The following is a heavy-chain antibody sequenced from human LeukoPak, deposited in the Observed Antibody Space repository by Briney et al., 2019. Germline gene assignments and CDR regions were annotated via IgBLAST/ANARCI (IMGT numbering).Heavy chain of an antibody. V-gene: IGHV3-66*01. J-gene: IGHJ3*02. CDR2: IYRGGST. CDR1: GFTVGSNY. Sequence: PGGSLRLSCAASGFTVGSNYMSWVRQAPGKGLEWVSIIYRGGSTNYAVSVKGRFTISRDTSKNPLYLQMNSLRAEDTAVYYCARGPPRSVGASDIWGQGTMVTVSS. D-gene: IGHD1-26*01. CDR3: ARGPPRSVGASDI.